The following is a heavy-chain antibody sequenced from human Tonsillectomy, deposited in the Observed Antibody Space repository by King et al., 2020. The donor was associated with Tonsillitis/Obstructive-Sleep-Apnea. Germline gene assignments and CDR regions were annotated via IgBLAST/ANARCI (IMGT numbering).Heavy chain of an antibody. V-gene: IGHV3-30*04. CDR1: GFNFGGYF. CDR3: ARGGGSYRFDY. Sequence: VQLVESGGGVVQPGRSLRLSCAASGFNFGGYFMHWLRQAPGKGLEWVAFTTYDGSKTYYADSVKGRLTISRDNSKNTLYLQMNSLRAEDTALYYCARGGGSYRFDYWGHGTLVTVSS. J-gene: IGHJ4*01. D-gene: IGHD1-26*01. CDR2: TTYDGSKT.